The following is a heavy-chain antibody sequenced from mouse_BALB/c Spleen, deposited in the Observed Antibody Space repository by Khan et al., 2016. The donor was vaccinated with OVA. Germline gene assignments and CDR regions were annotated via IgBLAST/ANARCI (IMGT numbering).Heavy chain of an antibody. CDR2: INPSTSYT. V-gene: IGHV1-7*01. J-gene: IGHJ3*01. Sequence: QVQLKQSGAELAKPGASVKMSCKASGYTFTTYWMHWIKQRPGQGLEWIGYINPSTSYTEYNQKFKDKATLTTDKSSSTAYMQLSSLTSEDSAIYYCTRRGLYCIFAYWGQGTLVTVSS. CDR3: TRRGLYCIFAY. CDR1: GYTFTTYW.